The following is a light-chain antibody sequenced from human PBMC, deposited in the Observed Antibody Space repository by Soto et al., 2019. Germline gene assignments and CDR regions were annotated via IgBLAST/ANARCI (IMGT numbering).Light chain of an antibody. Sequence: EIVLTQSPGTLPLSPGERATLSCRASQSVSSNFLAWYQQKPGQAPRLLIYSASSRATGIPDRFSGSGSGTEFTLTISRLEPEKFAVYYCQQYGSSPNTFGQGTPLDIK. V-gene: IGKV3-20*01. J-gene: IGKJ5*01. CDR3: QQYGSSPNT. CDR1: QSVSSNF. CDR2: SAS.